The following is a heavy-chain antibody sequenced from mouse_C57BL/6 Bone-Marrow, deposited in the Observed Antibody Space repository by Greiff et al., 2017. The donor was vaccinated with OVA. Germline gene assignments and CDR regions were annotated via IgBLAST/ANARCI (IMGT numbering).Heavy chain of an antibody. CDR1: GYTFTNYY. Sequence: LVESGPELVKPGASVKISCKASGYTFTNYYIKWVKQRPGQGLEWIGWIYPGSGNTNYNEKFKGKATLTGDTSSRTVYMQLSSLTSEAPAVYFCARYDAPAWFAYWGQGTLVTVSA. CDR3: ARYDAPAWFAY. J-gene: IGHJ3*01. V-gene: IGHV1-84*01. D-gene: IGHD2-3*01. CDR2: IYPGSGNT.